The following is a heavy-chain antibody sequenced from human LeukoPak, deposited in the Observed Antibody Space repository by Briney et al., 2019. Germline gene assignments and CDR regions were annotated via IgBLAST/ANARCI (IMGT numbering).Heavy chain of an antibody. Sequence: GASVTVSCKASGYTFTGYYMHWVRQAPGQGLEWMGWINPNSGGTNYAQKFQGRVTMTRDTSISTAYMELSRLRSDDTAVYYCARDRCSSTSCYVGYYYYMDVWGKGTTVTVSS. D-gene: IGHD2-2*01. J-gene: IGHJ6*03. CDR3: ARDRCSSTSCYVGYYYYMDV. CDR1: GYTFTGYY. CDR2: INPNSGGT. V-gene: IGHV1-2*02.